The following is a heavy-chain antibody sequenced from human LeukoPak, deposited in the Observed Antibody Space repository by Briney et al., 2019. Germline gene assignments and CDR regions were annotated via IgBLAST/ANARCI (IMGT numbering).Heavy chain of an antibody. CDR3: AKDRGYSHGFDY. Sequence: GGSLRLSCAASGFTFSSYGMHCVRQAPGQGLEWVAAISYDGRNKEYVDSVKGRFTISRDNSKNTLYLQMNSLRAEDTAVYNCAKDRGYSHGFDYWGQGTMVTVSS. CDR1: GFTFSSYG. J-gene: IGHJ4*02. D-gene: IGHD5-18*01. CDR2: ISYDGRNK. V-gene: IGHV3-30*18.